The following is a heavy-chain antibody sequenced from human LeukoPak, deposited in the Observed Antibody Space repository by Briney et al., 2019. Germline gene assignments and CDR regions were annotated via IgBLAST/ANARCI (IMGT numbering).Heavy chain of an antibody. D-gene: IGHD5-12*01. CDR2: IIPIFGTA. CDR1: GGTFSSYA. J-gene: IGHJ4*02. Sequence: ASVKVSCKASGGTFSSYAISWVRQAPGQGLEWMGGIIPIFGTANYAQKFQGRVTITADESTSTAYMELSGLRSEDTAVYYCARDKSGYGGYYFDYWGQGTLVTVSS. V-gene: IGHV1-69*13. CDR3: ARDKSGYGGYYFDY.